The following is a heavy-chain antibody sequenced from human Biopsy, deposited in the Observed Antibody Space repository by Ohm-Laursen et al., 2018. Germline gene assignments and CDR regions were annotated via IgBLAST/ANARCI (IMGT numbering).Heavy chain of an antibody. CDR1: GGSMTGYD. D-gene: IGHD1-26*01. CDR3: ARVEAGTYDALDI. J-gene: IGHJ3*02. CDR2: IYYSGGT. V-gene: IGHV4-59*01. Sequence: TLSLTCSVSGGSMTGYDWSWIRLAPGKGLEWIGYIYYSGGTKYNPSLASRVTFSVDMSKSQFSLKLYSVTAADTAVYYCARVEAGTYDALDIWGQGTLVAVSA.